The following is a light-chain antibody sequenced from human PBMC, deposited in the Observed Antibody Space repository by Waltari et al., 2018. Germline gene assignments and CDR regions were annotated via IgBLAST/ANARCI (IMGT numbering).Light chain of an antibody. CDR2: LVS. Sequence: DIVMTQSPLSLSVTPGEPASISCRSSQSLLHSSGKTFLDWYLQKPGQSPQLLIYLVSTRASGVPDRFSGSGSGTDFTLKISRVEAEDVGVYFCMQARQTPWTFGQGTKVEIK. CDR1: QSLLHSSGKTF. CDR3: MQARQTPWT. J-gene: IGKJ1*01. V-gene: IGKV2-28*01.